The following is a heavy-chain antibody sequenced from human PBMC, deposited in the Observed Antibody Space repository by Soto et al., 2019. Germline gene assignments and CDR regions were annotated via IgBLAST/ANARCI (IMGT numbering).Heavy chain of an antibody. Sequence: SETLSLTCTVSGGSISSGGYYWSWIRQHPGKGLEWIGYIYYSGSTYYNPSLKSRVTISVDTSKNQFSLKLSSVTAADTAVYYCARDGTARTFDYWGQGTPVTVSS. CDR2: IYYSGST. CDR1: GGSISSGGYY. V-gene: IGHV4-31*03. D-gene: IGHD6-6*01. CDR3: ARDGTARTFDY. J-gene: IGHJ4*02.